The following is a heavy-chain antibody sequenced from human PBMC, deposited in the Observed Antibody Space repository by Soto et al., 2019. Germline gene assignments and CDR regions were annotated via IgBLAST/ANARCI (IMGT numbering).Heavy chain of an antibody. J-gene: IGHJ5*02. V-gene: IGHV3-64*04. CDR1: GLTFGIYA. CDR2: ISSTGVNT. CDR3: AKDIAYRGYGGFDP. Sequence: GGSLRLSCSASGLTFGIYAMHWVRQAPEKGLEYVSAISSTGVNTYYADSVKARFTISRDNSRNSLYLQMNSLRTEDTALYYCAKDIAYRGYGGFDPWGQGTLVTVSS. D-gene: IGHD5-12*01.